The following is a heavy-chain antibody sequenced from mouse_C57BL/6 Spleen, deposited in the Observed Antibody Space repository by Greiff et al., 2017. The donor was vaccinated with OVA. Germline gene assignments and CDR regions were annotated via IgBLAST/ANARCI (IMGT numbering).Heavy chain of an antibody. Sequence: VKLVESGPGLVAPSQSLSITCTVSGFSLTSYGVDWVRQPPGKGLEWLGVIWGGGSQNYYYAIMSRLSISKDNSKSQVILKMNSLQTDDTAMYDGSKRFITTVPFAYWGQGTLVTVSA. CDR2: IWGGGSQ. D-gene: IGHD1-1*01. CDR1: GFSLTSYG. V-gene: IGHV2-9*01. J-gene: IGHJ3*01. CDR3: SKRFITTVPFAY.